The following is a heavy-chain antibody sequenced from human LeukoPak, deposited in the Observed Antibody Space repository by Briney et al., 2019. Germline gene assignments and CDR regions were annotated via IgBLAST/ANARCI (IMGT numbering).Heavy chain of an antibody. Sequence: SETLSLTXTVSGGSISSSSYYWGWIRQPPGKGLEWIGSIYYSGSTYYNPSLKSRVTISVDTSKNQFSLKLSSVAAADTAVYYCARYGLSVYYYYYYMDVWGKGTTVTVSS. CDR3: ARYGLSVYYYYYYMDV. J-gene: IGHJ6*03. CDR1: GGSISSSSYY. D-gene: IGHD4-17*01. CDR2: IYYSGST. V-gene: IGHV4-39*01.